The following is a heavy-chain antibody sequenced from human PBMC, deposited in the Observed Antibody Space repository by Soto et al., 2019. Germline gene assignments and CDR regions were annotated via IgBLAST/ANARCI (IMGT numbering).Heavy chain of an antibody. V-gene: IGHV3-23*01. CDR3: ATGRRGVYYFDY. CDR2: ISGSGGST. CDR1: GFTFSSYA. Sequence: GGSLRLSCAASGFTFSSYAMSWVRQAPGKGLEWVSAISGSGGSTYYADSVNGRFTISRDNSKNTLYLQMNSLRAEDTAVYYCATGRRGVYYFDYWGQGTLVTVSS. J-gene: IGHJ4*02.